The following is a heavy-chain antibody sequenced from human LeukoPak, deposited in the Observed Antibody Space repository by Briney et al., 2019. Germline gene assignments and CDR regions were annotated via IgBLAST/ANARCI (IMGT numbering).Heavy chain of an antibody. Sequence: SGGSLRLSCVGSGFTFSIYVMSWVRQAPGTGLEWVSAITDTSGSTYYADSVKGRFTVSRDNSKNTLYLQMNSLRAEDTAVYYCAKGGAVGYCSSTSCYWFDYWGQGTLVTVSS. D-gene: IGHD2-2*01. CDR2: ITDTSGST. V-gene: IGHV3-23*01. J-gene: IGHJ4*02. CDR1: GFTFSIYV. CDR3: AKGGAVGYCSSTSCYWFDY.